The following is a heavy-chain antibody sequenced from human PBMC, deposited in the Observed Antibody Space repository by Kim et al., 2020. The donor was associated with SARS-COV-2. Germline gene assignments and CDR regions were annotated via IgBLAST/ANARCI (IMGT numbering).Heavy chain of an antibody. D-gene: IGHD5-12*01. J-gene: IGHJ4*02. CDR3: ARDLLHSGYDY. CDR2: NI. V-gene: IGHV1-3*01. Sequence: NIKYSQKFRGRATLTWDTSASTAYMELSALTSKDTAVYYCARDLLHSGYDYWGQGTLVTVSS.